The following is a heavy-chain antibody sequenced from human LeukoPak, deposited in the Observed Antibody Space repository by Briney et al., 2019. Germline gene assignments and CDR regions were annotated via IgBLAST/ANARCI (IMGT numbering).Heavy chain of an antibody. Sequence: GASVKVSCKASGYTFTGYYMNWVRQAPGQGLEWMGWINPNSGGTNYAQKFQGRVTMTRDTSISTAYMELSRLRSDDTAVYYCARVPELELFSFYFDYWGQGTLVTVSS. V-gene: IGHV1-2*02. CDR1: GYTFTGYY. CDR3: ARVPELELFSFYFDY. J-gene: IGHJ4*02. CDR2: INPNSGGT. D-gene: IGHD1-7*01.